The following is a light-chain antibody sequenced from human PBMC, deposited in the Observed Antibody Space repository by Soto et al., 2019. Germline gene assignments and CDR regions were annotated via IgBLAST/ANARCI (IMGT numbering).Light chain of an antibody. V-gene: IGLV2-23*02. CDR1: SIDVGSYNL. CDR2: EVS. CDR3: CSYGGSGTWV. J-gene: IGLJ2*01. Sequence: QSALTQPASVSGSPGQSITISCTVTSIDVGSYNLVSWYQHHPGKVPKLMIYEVSKRHSGLSNRFSGSKSGNTASLTISGLQAEDDADYYCCSYGGSGTWVFGGGTKLIVL.